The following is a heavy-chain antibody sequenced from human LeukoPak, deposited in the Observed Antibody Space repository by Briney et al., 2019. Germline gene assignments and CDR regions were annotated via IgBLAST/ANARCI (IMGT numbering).Heavy chain of an antibody. CDR3: ARDSLNYYDSSAYLDY. D-gene: IGHD3-22*01. CDR2: ISWNSGSI. Sequence: GGCLRLSCAASGFTFDDYAMHWVRQAPGEGLEWVSGISWNSGSIGYADSVKGRFTISRDNAKNSLYLQMNSLRAEDTAVYYCARDSLNYYDSSAYLDYWGQRTLVTVSS. V-gene: IGHV3-9*01. CDR1: GFTFDDYA. J-gene: IGHJ4*02.